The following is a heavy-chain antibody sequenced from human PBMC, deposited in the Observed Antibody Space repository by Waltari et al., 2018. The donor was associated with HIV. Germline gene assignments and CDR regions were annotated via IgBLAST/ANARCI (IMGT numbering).Heavy chain of an antibody. Sequence: EVQLVESGGGLVQPGRSLRLSCAASGFTFDDYAMHWVRQAPGKGLEWVSGISWNSGSIGYADSVKGRFTISRDNAKNSLYLQMNSLRAEDTALYYCAKGSTVPATAIDYWGQGTLVTVSS. V-gene: IGHV3-9*01. CDR1: GFTFDDYA. D-gene: IGHD2-2*01. CDR3: AKGSTVPATAIDY. J-gene: IGHJ4*02. CDR2: ISWNSGSI.